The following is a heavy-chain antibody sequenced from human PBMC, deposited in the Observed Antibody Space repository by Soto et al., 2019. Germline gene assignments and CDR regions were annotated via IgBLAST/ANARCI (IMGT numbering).Heavy chain of an antibody. Sequence: SETLSLTCTVSGGSISSYYWSWIRQPPGKGLEWIGYIYYSGSTNYNPSLKSRVTISVDRSKNQFSLKLSSVTAADTAVYYCARAGLELRPYYYGMDVWGQGTTVTVSS. D-gene: IGHD1-7*01. J-gene: IGHJ6*02. CDR2: IYYSGST. CDR3: ARAGLELRPYYYGMDV. V-gene: IGHV4-59*12. CDR1: GGSISSYY.